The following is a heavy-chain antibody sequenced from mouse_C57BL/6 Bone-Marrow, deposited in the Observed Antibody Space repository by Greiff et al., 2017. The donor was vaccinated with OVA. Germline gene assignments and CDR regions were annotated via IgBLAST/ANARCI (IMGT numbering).Heavy chain of an antibody. D-gene: IGHD1-1*01. CDR3: TTGDYYGSYAMDY. Sequence: EVQLQQSGAELVRPGDSVKLSCTASGFNIKDDYMHWVKQRPEQGLEWIGWIDPENGATEYASKFQGKATITADTSSNTAYLQLSSLTSEDTAVYYCTTGDYYGSYAMDYWGQGTSVTVSS. CDR1: GFNIKDDY. J-gene: IGHJ4*01. CDR2: IDPENGAT. V-gene: IGHV14-4*01.